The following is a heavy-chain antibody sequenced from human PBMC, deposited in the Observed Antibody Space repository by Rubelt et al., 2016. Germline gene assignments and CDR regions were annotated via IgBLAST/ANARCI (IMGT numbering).Heavy chain of an antibody. V-gene: IGHV7-4-1*02. CDR3: ARGRVCTTGSCYSTD. Sequence: QVQLVQSGSELKKPGASVKVSCKASGYIFNNYAMNWVRQAPGERLEWMGWINTDTGKPTYAQGFTGRIDLSLDTSVSTAYLQISSLKAEDTAVYYWARGRVCTTGSCYSTDWGQGTLVTVSS. D-gene: IGHD2-15*01. CDR2: INTDTGKP. CDR1: GYIFNNYA. J-gene: IGHJ4*02.